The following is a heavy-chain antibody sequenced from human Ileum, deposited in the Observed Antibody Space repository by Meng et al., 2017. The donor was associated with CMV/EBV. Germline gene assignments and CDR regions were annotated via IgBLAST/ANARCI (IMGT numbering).Heavy chain of an antibody. CDR1: GFICRNYA. V-gene: IGHV3-23*05. J-gene: IGHJ4*02. Sequence: LSCPASGFICRNYAISWVRQAPGKRLEWVSTIDYQDGINKHYSDSVWGRFTISRDNSKNTVFLQMSSLRAEDTAFYYCTTWISSHFDYWGQGTLVTVSS. CDR3: TTWISSHFDY. D-gene: IGHD2-2*03. CDR2: IDYQDGINK.